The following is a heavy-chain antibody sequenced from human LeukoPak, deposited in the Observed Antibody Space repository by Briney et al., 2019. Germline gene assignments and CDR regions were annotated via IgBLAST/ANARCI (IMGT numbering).Heavy chain of an antibody. V-gene: IGHV1-2*06. CDR1: GYTFTGYY. J-gene: IGHJ4*02. D-gene: IGHD3-22*01. CDR2: INPNNGGT. Sequence: ASVKVSCKASGYTFTGYYMHWVRQAPGQGLEWMGRINPNNGGTNYAQKFQGRVTMTRDTSISTAYMELSRLRSEDTAVYYCATVGDSSGYYYEGDYWGQGTLVTVSS. CDR3: ATVGDSSGYYYEGDY.